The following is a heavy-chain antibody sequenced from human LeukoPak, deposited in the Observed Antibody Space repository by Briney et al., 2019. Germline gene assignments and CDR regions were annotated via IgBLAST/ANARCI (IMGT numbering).Heavy chain of an antibody. CDR1: GFSFSDSL. Sequence: GGSLRLSCAASGFSFSDSLMHWVRQASGKGLEWVGRVRDRANSYATGYAASVEGRFTISRDDSENTAYLQMNSLIIGDTAVYYCTRQRPQAGTFDYWGQGVLVTVSS. CDR3: TRQRPQAGTFDY. D-gene: IGHD6-19*01. V-gene: IGHV3-73*01. J-gene: IGHJ4*02. CDR2: VRDRANSYAT.